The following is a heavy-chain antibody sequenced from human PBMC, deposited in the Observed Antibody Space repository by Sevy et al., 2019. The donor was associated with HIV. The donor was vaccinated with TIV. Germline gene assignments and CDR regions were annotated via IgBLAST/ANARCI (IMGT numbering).Heavy chain of an antibody. Sequence: GGSLRLSYAVSGFPVSSSYMNWVRQAPGKGLEWVSVFYTGSKTDYADSVKGRFTMSRDNSKNTLYLQTNGLRAEDTAVYYCARDKNAYYYGLDVWGQGTTVTVSS. CDR1: GFPVSSSY. V-gene: IGHV3-53*01. CDR2: FYTGSKT. CDR3: ARDKNAYYYGLDV. J-gene: IGHJ6*02.